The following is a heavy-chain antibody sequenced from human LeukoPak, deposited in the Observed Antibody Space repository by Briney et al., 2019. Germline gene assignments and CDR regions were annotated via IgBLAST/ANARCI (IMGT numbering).Heavy chain of an antibody. J-gene: IGHJ4*02. D-gene: IGHD2-8*01. CDR1: GYTFTNYD. Sequence: ASVKVSCKASGYTFTNYDINWVRQATGQGLEWMGWMNPNSGNTGYPQKFQDRVTMTRDTSISTAYMELSSLRSEDTAVYHCARVYGPIDYWGQGTLVTVSS. CDR3: ARVYGPIDY. CDR2: MNPNSGNT. V-gene: IGHV1-8*01.